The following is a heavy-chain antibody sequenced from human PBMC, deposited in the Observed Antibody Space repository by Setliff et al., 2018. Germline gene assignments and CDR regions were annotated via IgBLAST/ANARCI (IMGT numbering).Heavy chain of an antibody. CDR3: ASLGYCSSTSCWPYYYYGMDV. D-gene: IGHD2-2*01. J-gene: IGHJ6*02. V-gene: IGHV1-3*01. CDR1: GYTFTSYA. CDR2: INAGNGNT. Sequence: GASVKVSCKASGYTFTSYAMHWVRQALGQRLEWMGWINAGNGNTKYSQKFQGRVTITRDTSASTAYMELSSLRSEDTAVYYCASLGYCSSTSCWPYYYYGMDVWGQGTTVTVSS.